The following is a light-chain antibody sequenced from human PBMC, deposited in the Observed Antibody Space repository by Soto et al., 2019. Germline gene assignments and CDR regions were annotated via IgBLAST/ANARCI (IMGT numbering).Light chain of an antibody. CDR3: QVWDTTSEHLYV. Sequence: YELTQPPSVSVAPGQTARITCGGNNIGSKSVHWYRRKPGQAPVLVVYDDTDRPSGIPERFSGSNSGNTATLTISRVEAGDEADYYCQVWDTTSEHLYVFGTGTKVTVL. CDR1: NIGSKS. J-gene: IGLJ1*01. CDR2: DDT. V-gene: IGLV3-21*02.